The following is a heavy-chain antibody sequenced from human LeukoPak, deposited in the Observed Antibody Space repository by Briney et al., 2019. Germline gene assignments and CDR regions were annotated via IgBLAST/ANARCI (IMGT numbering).Heavy chain of an antibody. CDR2: ISGYGGSS. D-gene: IGHD3-22*01. Sequence: GGSLRLSCAASGFTFDDYAMQWVGQAPGKGLDWVSLISGYGGSSYYADSVKGRFTISRDNSKNSLYLQMNSLRTEDTALYYCAKDRYYDSSGYLEGWGQGTLVTVSS. CDR3: AKDRYYDSSGYLEG. J-gene: IGHJ4*02. V-gene: IGHV3-43*02. CDR1: GFTFDDYA.